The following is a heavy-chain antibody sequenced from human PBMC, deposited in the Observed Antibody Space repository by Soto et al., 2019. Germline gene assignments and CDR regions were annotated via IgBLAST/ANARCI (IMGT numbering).Heavy chain of an antibody. D-gene: IGHD3-16*01. Sequence: PEGALRRSCAASGFSSSRYEMNWVSQAPGKGLEWVSYISTSGNIIYYADSVKGRFTISRDSAKNSLYLQMNSLRAEDTAVYYCARALKNIGRSWDGNDNYYYGFDVWGQGTTVTVSS. J-gene: IGHJ6*02. CDR1: GFSSSRYE. V-gene: IGHV3-48*03. CDR2: ISTSGNII. CDR3: ARALKNIGRSWDGNDNYYYGFDV.